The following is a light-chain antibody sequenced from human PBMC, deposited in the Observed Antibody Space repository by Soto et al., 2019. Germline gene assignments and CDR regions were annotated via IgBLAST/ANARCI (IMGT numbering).Light chain of an antibody. V-gene: IGKV3-20*01. Sequence: EIVLTQSPGTLSLSPGERATLSCRASQSVSSSYLALYQHKPGQAPSLVIYGASSRATGSPDRFSGSGSGTDFTITISRLEPEDFEVYYCQQFGSSQFAFGQGTNLDIK. J-gene: IGKJ2*01. CDR1: QSVSSSY. CDR3: QQFGSSQFA. CDR2: GAS.